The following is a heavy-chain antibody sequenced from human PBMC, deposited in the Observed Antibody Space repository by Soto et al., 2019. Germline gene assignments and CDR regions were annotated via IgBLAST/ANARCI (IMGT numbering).Heavy chain of an antibody. V-gene: IGHV2-5*01. Sequence: SGPTLVNPTQTLTLTCTFSGFSFTTAGVAVGWIRQTPGGALEWLTLIYYNDDRRFSPSLKTRLTITGDTSKNQVVLSLTNVDPGDTATYFFAHSDSGYAEIYTVFWDQAIPVTVSS. D-gene: IGHD5-12*01. CDR1: GFSFTTAGVA. CDR3: AHSDSGYAEIYTVF. CDR2: IYYNDDR. J-gene: IGHJ4*02.